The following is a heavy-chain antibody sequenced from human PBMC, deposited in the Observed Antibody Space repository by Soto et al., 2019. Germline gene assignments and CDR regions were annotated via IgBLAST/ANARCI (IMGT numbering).Heavy chain of an antibody. CDR3: ARDSRSGYYLEY. Sequence: QLQLQESGSGLVKPSQTLSLTCAVSGDSISSGGYSWNWIRQPPGKALEWIGYIYHSGGTDYNPSLQRRVTITVDSSNNQFSLKLNSVTAADTVVYYCARDSRSGYYLEYWGQGTLVTVSS. J-gene: IGHJ4*02. D-gene: IGHD3-22*01. CDR1: GDSISSGGYS. CDR2: IYHSGGT. V-gene: IGHV4-30-2*01.